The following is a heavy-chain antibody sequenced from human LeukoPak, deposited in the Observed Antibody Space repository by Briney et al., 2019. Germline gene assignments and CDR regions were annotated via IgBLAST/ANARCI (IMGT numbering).Heavy chain of an antibody. D-gene: IGHD3-10*01. J-gene: IGHJ5*02. Sequence: GGSLRLSCAASGFTFSNYGMHWVRQAPGKGPEWVSGIGNSGDRTFYADSVKGRFTISRDNSKNTLYLQMNSLRAEDTAVYYCARDSYQDYYGRFDPWGQGTLVIVSS. CDR2: IGNSGDRT. CDR3: ARDSYQDYYGRFDP. CDR1: GFTFSNYG. V-gene: IGHV3-23*01.